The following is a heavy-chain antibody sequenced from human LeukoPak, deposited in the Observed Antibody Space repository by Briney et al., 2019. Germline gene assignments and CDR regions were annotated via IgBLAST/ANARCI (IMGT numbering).Heavy chain of an antibody. CDR1: GFTFSSYA. Sequence: PGGSLRLSCAASGFTFSSYAMSWVRQAPGKGLEWVSAISGSGGSTYYADSVKGWFTISRDNSKNTLYLQMNSLRAEDTAVYYCAKATGGSYSHDAFDIWGQGTMVTVSS. J-gene: IGHJ3*02. V-gene: IGHV3-23*01. CDR2: ISGSGGST. CDR3: AKATGGSYSHDAFDI. D-gene: IGHD1-26*01.